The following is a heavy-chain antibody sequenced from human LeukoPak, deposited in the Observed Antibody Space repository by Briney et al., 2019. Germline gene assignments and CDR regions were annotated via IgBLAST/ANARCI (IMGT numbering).Heavy chain of an antibody. D-gene: IGHD6-13*01. CDR3: ARLTSSWYQDWYFDL. CDR1: SESISSYD. CDR2: IYTSGSP. Sequence: SETLSLTCTVSSESISSYDWSWIRQPAGKGLEWIGRIYTSGSPNYNPSLKSRVTMSVDTSKNQFSLKLSSVTAADTAVYYCARLTSSWYQDWYFDLWGCGTLVTVSS. V-gene: IGHV4-4*07. J-gene: IGHJ2*01.